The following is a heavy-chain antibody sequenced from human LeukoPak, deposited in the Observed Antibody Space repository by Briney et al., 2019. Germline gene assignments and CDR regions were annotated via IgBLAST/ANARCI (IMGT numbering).Heavy chain of an antibody. CDR2: IYSGGST. Sequence: QTGGSLRLSCAASGFAVSSNYVSWVRQAPGKGLEWVSVIYSGGSTYYADSVRGRFTISRDNSKNTLYLQMNSLRAEDTAVYYCARVGLKFDFDYWGQGTLVTVSS. CDR1: GFAVSSNY. CDR3: ARVGLKFDFDY. J-gene: IGHJ4*02. D-gene: IGHD3-16*01. V-gene: IGHV3-53*01.